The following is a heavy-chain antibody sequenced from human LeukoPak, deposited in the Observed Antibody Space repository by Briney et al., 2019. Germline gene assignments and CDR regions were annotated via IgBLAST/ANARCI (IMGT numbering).Heavy chain of an antibody. CDR1: GYTFTSYG. CDR2: ISAYNGNT. V-gene: IGHV1-18*01. J-gene: IGHJ6*02. D-gene: IGHD2-2*01. CDR3: ARDPPRTGSVPAYYYGMDV. Sequence: ASVKVSCKASGYTFTSYGISWVRQAPGQGLERMGWISAYNGNTNYAQKLQGRVTMTTDTSTSTAYMELRSLRSDDTAVYYCARDPPRTGSVPAYYYGMDVWGQGTTVTVSS.